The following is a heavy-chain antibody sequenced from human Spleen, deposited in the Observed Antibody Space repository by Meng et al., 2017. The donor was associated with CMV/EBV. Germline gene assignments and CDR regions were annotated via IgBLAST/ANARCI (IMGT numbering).Heavy chain of an antibody. D-gene: IGHD6-13*01. CDR3: AKDSGNWFFDY. J-gene: IGHJ4*02. Sequence: GESLKISCAASGFTFSRYAMSWVRQTPGKGLEWISTINVSGGSTYYADSVKGRFTISRDNSKSTLSLQMDSLRAEDTAVYFCAKDSGNWFFDYWGQGTLVTVS. V-gene: IGHV3-23*01. CDR1: GFTFSRYA. CDR2: INVSGGST.